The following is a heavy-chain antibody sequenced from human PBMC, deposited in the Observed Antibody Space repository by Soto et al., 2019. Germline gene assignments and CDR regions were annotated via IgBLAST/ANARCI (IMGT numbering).Heavy chain of an antibody. J-gene: IGHJ6*02. Sequence: PGGSLRLSCAASGFTFDDYAMHWVRQAPGKGLEWVSGISWNSGSIGYADSVKGRLTISRGNAKNSLYLQMNSLRAEDTALYYCAKHEIGYGMDVWGQGTTVTVSS. V-gene: IGHV3-9*01. CDR3: AKHEIGYGMDV. D-gene: IGHD3-22*01. CDR1: GFTFDDYA. CDR2: ISWNSGSI.